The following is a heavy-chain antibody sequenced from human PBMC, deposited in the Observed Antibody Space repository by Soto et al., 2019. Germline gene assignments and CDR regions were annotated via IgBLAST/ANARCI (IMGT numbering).Heavy chain of an antibody. CDR3: AKIDRSPGSENDS. Sequence: QVQLVESGGGVVQPGRSLGLSCAASGFSFSDYGIHWVRQAPGKGLEWVAYISYDASKQYYADSVKGRFIISRDNSKRTLYLQMNSLRTQDTAVYYCAKIDRSPGSENDSWGQGTLVTVSS. CDR2: ISYDASKQ. D-gene: IGHD6-25*01. V-gene: IGHV3-30*18. CDR1: GFSFSDYG. J-gene: IGHJ4*02.